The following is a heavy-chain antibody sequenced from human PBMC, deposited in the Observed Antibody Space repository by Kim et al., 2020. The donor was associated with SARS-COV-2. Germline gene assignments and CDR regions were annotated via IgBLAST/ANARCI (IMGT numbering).Heavy chain of an antibody. V-gene: IGHV4-59*01. CDR1: GGSISSSY. Sequence: SETLSLTCTVSGGSISSSYWSWIRQPPGKGLEWIGYIYYRGSTNSNPSLKSGVTISVDTAKNQFSLKLSSVTAADTAVYYCARVKVREANFAVIAEYYFDYWGQGTLVTVSS. J-gene: IGHJ4*02. D-gene: IGHD3-10*01. CDR3: ARVKVREANFAVIAEYYFDY. CDR2: IYYRGST.